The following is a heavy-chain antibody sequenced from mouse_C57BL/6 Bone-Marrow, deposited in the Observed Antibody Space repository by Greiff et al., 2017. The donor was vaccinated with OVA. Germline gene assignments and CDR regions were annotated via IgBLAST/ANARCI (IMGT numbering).Heavy chain of an antibody. Sequence: EVNVVESGGGLVKPGGSLKLSCAASGFTFSSYAMSWVRQTPEKRLEWVATISDGGSYTYYPDNVKGRFTISRDNAKNNLYLQMSHLKSEDTAMYYCARDGDITTVVANYAMDYWGQGTSVTVSS. CDR3: ARDGDITTVVANYAMDY. J-gene: IGHJ4*01. V-gene: IGHV5-4*01. CDR2: ISDGGSYT. D-gene: IGHD1-1*01. CDR1: GFTFSSYA.